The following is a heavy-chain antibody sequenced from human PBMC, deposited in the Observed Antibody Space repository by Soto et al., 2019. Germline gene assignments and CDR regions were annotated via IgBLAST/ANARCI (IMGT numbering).Heavy chain of an antibody. CDR3: VKDRLWGSSDRGAPDDFEV. Sequence: QVHLQESGPGLVKPSGTLSLTCTVSGGSISRGNWWSWLRQSPTRGLEWIGEIYQSGSTNYITSLDSRVTISVDKSKNQFSLELTSLTAADTAVYYCVKDRLWGSSDRGAPDDFEVWGQGTMVTVS. J-gene: IGHJ3*01. CDR1: GGSISRGNW. D-gene: IGHD6-6*01. V-gene: IGHV4-4*02. CDR2: IYQSGST.